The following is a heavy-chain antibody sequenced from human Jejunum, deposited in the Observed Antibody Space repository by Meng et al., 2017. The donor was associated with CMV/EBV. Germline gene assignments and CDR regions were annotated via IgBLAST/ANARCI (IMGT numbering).Heavy chain of an antibody. CDR1: GFTVSSVD. D-gene: IGHD5-18*01. Sequence: SGFTVSSVDMSWVRQAPGKGLEWVSTIRGSDDKTYYADSVKGRFTISRDNSKNTLYLQMNSLRAEDTAVYYCAKSLVDTAMDLDYWGQGTLVTVSS. CDR2: IRGSDDKT. V-gene: IGHV3-23*01. J-gene: IGHJ4*02. CDR3: AKSLVDTAMDLDY.